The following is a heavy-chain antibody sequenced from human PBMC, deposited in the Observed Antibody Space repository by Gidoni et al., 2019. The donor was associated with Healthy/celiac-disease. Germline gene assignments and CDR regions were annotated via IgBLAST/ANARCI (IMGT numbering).Heavy chain of an antibody. D-gene: IGHD3-16*02. CDR1: GGSFSGYY. Sequence: QVQLQQWGAGLLKPSETLSLTCAVYGGSFSGYYWSWIRQPPGKGLEWIGEINHSGSTNYNPSLKSRVTISVDTSKNQFSLKLSSVTAADTAVYYCARARPITFGGVIVNDYWGQGTLVTVSS. CDR3: ARARPITFGGVIVNDY. V-gene: IGHV4-34*01. CDR2: INHSGST. J-gene: IGHJ4*02.